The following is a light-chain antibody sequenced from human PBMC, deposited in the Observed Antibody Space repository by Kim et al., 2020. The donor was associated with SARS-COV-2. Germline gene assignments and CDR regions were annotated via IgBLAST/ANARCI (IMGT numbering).Light chain of an antibody. Sequence: LCPGERATLSCRASQSVSSNYLAWYQQKLGQAPRLLIYGASSRATGIPDRFSGSGSGTDFTLTISRLEPEDFAVYYCQQYVNSPYTFGQGTKLEI. J-gene: IGKJ2*01. V-gene: IGKV3-20*01. CDR3: QQYVNSPYT. CDR1: QSVSSNY. CDR2: GAS.